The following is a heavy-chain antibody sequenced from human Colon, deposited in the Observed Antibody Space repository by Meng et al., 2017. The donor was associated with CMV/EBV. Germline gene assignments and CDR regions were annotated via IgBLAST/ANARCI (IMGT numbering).Heavy chain of an antibody. CDR2: INQDGSVK. J-gene: IGHJ4*02. CDR3: ARATYYYDDSAFGH. D-gene: IGHD3-22*01. CDR1: GFSFSSYW. V-gene: IGHV3-7*04. Sequence: GGSLRLSCAASGFSFSSYWMKWVRQAPGKGLEWVANINQDGSVKYYVDALKGRFTISRDNAENSLYLQMNSLMAEDTAVYYCARATYYYDDSAFGHWGQGT.